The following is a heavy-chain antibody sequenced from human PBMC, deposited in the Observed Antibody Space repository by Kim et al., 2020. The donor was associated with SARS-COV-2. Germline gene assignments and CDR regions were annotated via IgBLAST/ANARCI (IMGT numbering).Heavy chain of an antibody. V-gene: IGHV3-30*18. CDR1: GFTFSSYG. Sequence: GGSLRLSCAASGFTFSSYGMHWVRKAPGKGLEWVAVISYDGSNKYYADSVKGRFTISRDNSKNTLYLQMNSLRAEDTAVYYCAKEDWFGDYGMDVWGQGT. D-gene: IGHD3-10*01. CDR3: AKEDWFGDYGMDV. J-gene: IGHJ6*02. CDR2: ISYDGSNK.